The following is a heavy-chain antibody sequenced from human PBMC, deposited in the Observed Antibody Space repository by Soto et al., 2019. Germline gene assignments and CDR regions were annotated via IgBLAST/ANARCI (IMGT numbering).Heavy chain of an antibody. J-gene: IGHJ4*02. CDR1: ASSFRDCV. Sequence: GGSLRLSCAASASSFRDCVRNRFHETSAKRLEWVSAISSGGETTYYADSVKGWFTISRDDSKNTLYLQMNSLRAEDTALYYCAKAGGYFDSSGYASSYWRQGTLVTVSS. V-gene: IGHV3-23*01. CDR3: AKAGGYFDSSGYASSY. CDR2: ISSGGETT. D-gene: IGHD3-22*01.